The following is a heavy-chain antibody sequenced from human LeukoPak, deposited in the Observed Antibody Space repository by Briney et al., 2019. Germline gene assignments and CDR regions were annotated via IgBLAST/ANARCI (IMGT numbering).Heavy chain of an antibody. CDR3: AGHHPRNTVDF. V-gene: IGHV4-59*08. Sequence: XWXXXXXXPXKGLEGIAYISDIGSINYNPSLKSRVTISLDTSKNQFSLKLSSVTAADTAVYYCAGHHPRNTVDFWGQGTLVTVSS. J-gene: IGHJ4*02. D-gene: IGHD2-8*02. CDR2: ISDIGSI. CDR1: X.